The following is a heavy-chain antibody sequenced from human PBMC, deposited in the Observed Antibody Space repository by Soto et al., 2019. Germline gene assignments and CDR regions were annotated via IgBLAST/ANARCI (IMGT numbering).Heavy chain of an antibody. CDR1: GFTVSSNY. Sequence: EVQLVETGGGLIQPGGSLRLSCAASGFTVSSNYMSWVRQAPGKGLEWVSVIYSGGSTYYADSVKGRFTISRDNSKNTLYLQMNSLRAEDTAVYYCARVSPGYSGYPRWGQGTLVTVSS. CDR2: IYSGGST. V-gene: IGHV3-53*02. J-gene: IGHJ4*02. D-gene: IGHD5-12*01. CDR3: ARVSPGYSGYPR.